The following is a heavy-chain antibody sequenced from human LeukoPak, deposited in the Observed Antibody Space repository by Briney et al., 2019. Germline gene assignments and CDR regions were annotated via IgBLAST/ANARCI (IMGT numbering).Heavy chain of an antibody. V-gene: IGHV4-39*01. Sequence: PSETLSLTCSVSGGSISSTTHYWGWIRQPPGEGLEWIGSFYHSGSTYYNPSLQSRVSISVDTSKNQFSLKLRSVTATDTAVYYCARQIQEWLVRRGWFDPWGQGILVTVSS. CDR1: GGSISSTTHY. D-gene: IGHD6-19*01. J-gene: IGHJ5*02. CDR3: ARQIQEWLVRRGWFDP. CDR2: FYHSGST.